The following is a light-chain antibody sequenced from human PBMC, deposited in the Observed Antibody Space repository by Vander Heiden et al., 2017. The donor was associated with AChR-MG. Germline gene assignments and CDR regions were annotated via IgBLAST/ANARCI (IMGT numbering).Light chain of an antibody. CDR3: SSYTTSTTVV. Sequence: QSALTQPASVSGSPGQSITISCTGTSSDVGAYNYVSWYQQLPGKAPKFMVYDVSNRPSGVSNRFSGSKSGNTASLTISGLQTEDEADYYCSSYTTSTTVVFGGGTKLTVL. J-gene: IGLJ2*01. CDR1: SSDVGAYNY. V-gene: IGLV2-14*03. CDR2: DVS.